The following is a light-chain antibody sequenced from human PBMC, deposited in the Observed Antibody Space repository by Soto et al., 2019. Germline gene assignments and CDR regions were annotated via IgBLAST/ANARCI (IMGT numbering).Light chain of an antibody. V-gene: IGKV1-12*01. Sequence: DIQMTQSPSSVSASVGDRVTSTCRASQPISSWLAWYQQKPGEAPKLLIFAASTLQSGVPSRFSGRGAGTHFTLTISSLQPEDSAIYYCQLANSFPTFGRGTRVDLK. CDR1: QPISSW. J-gene: IGKJ1*01. CDR3: QLANSFPT. CDR2: AAS.